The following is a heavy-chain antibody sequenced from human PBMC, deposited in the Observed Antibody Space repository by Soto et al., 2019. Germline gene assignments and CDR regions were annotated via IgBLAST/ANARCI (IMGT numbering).Heavy chain of an antibody. CDR3: ARARSSIADDWFDP. J-gene: IGHJ5*02. CDR2: MNPNSGNA. CDR1: GYTFTSYD. Sequence: ASVKVSCKASGYTFTSYDINWVRQATGQGLEWMGWMNPNSGNAGYAQKFQGRVTMTRNTSISTAYMELSSLRSEDTAVYYCARARSSIADDWFDPWGQGTLVTVSS. D-gene: IGHD6-6*01. V-gene: IGHV1-8*01.